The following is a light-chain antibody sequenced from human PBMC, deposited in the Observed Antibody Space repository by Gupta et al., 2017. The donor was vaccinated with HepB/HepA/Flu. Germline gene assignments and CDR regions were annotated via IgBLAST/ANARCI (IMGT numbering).Light chain of an antibody. Sequence: QSVLTQPPSVSPAPGQTVTISCSGSSSNIGKNYVSWYQQLPGTAPKLLIYDNNKRPSGTPDRFSGSKSGTSATLGITGLQTGEEADYYCGTWDSSLSAEVFGTGTKVTVL. J-gene: IGLJ1*01. CDR2: DNN. CDR3: GTWDSSLSAEV. V-gene: IGLV1-51*01. CDR1: SSNIGKNY.